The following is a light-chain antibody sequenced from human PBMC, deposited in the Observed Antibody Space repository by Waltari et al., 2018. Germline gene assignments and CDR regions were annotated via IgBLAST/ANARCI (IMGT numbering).Light chain of an antibody. CDR3: CAYAGSHVL. CDR1: SSDVGGNSF. V-gene: IGLV2-11*01. Sequence: QSALTQPRSVSGSPGQSVTISCTGSSSDVGGNSFFSWYQDRPDKAPKLMIYELNKRPTGVPERFAGSKSGNTASLTSSGLQAEDEADYYCCAYAGSHVLLGGGTKLTVL. CDR2: ELN. J-gene: IGLJ2*01.